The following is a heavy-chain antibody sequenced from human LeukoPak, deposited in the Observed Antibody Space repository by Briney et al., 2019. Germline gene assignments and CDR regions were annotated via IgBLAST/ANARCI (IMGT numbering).Heavy chain of an antibody. CDR2: IYTSGST. D-gene: IGHD3-3*01. J-gene: IGHJ3*02. Sequence: SETLSLTCTVSGGSISSYYWSWIRQPAGKGLEWIGRIYTSGSTNYNPSLKSRVTMSVDTSKNQFSLKLSSVTAADTAVYYCVPEWRFYPSAFDIWGQGTMVTVSS. CDR3: VPEWRFYPSAFDI. V-gene: IGHV4-4*07. CDR1: GGSISSYY.